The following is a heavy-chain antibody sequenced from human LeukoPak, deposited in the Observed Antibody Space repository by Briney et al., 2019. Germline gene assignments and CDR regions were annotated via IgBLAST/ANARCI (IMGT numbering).Heavy chain of an antibody. CDR1: GFTFSSYG. CDR3: ARALRDGDYLDY. V-gene: IGHV3-30*02. CDR2: IRYDGSNK. Sequence: GGSLRLSCAASGFTFSSYGMHWVRQAPGKGLEWVAFIRYDGSNKYYADSVKGRFTISRDNSKNTLYLQMNSLRAEDTAVYYCARALRDGDYLDYWGQGTLVTVSS. D-gene: IGHD4-17*01. J-gene: IGHJ4*02.